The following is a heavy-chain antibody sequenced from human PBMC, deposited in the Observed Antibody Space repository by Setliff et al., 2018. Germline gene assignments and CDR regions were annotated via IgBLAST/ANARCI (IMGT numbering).Heavy chain of an antibody. CDR2: INTKTGKP. Sequence: ASVKVSCKSSGYTFTSYPINWMRQAPGQELEWMGWINTKTGKPTYAQAFTGRIVFSLDTSVSTAYLQISSLKADDTAVYYCARDTGVRGHEISGYYGGGFAYWGQGTPVTVSS. V-gene: IGHV7-4-1*02. J-gene: IGHJ4*02. CDR1: GYTFTSYP. D-gene: IGHD3-22*01. CDR3: ARDTGVRGHEISGYYGGGFAY.